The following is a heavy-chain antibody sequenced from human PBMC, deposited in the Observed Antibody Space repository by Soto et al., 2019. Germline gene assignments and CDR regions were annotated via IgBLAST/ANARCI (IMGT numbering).Heavy chain of an antibody. J-gene: IGHJ4*02. V-gene: IGHV3-73*01. Sequence: EVQLVESGGGLVQPGVSLKLSCAASGFSFSASAIHWVRQASGKGLEWVGRIRDTANSYATAYAASVKGRFIISRDDPKNTAYLQMNSLKTEDTAVYYCTSPDYFYDNSGRDYWGQGTLVTVSS. CDR3: TSPDYFYDNSGRDY. CDR1: GFSFSASA. CDR2: IRDTANSYAT. D-gene: IGHD3-22*01.